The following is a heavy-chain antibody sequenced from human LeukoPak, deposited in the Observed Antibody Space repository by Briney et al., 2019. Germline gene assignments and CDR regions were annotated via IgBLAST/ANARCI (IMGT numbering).Heavy chain of an antibody. CDR1: GGSISSYY. CDR3: ARVSGSWYQDWYFDL. J-gene: IGHJ2*01. Sequence: SPSETLSLTCTVSGGSISSYYWSWIRQPAGKGLEWIGRIDTSGNTNYKPSLKSRVTMSVDTPKNQFSLKLSSVTAADTAVYYCARVSGSWYQDWYFDLWGRGTLVTVSS. CDR2: IDTSGNT. V-gene: IGHV4-4*07. D-gene: IGHD6-13*01.